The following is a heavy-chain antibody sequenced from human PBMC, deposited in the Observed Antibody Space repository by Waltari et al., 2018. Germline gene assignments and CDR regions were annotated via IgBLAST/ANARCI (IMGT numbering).Heavy chain of an antibody. CDR3: ARGGYYYDSSGYYYY. D-gene: IGHD3-22*01. J-gene: IGHJ4*02. CDR2: IYYSGST. Sequence: QVQLQESGPGLVKPSETLSLTCTVSGGSISSPYWSWMRQPPGKLLEWIGYIYYSGSTNYNPSRKCRVTISVDTTKNQFSLKLSSVNAADTAVYYCARGGYYYDSSGYYYYWGQGTLVTVSS. V-gene: IGHV4-59*11. CDR1: GGSISSPY.